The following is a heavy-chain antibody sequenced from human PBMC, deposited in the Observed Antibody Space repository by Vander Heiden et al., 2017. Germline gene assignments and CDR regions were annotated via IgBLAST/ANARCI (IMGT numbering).Heavy chain of an antibody. V-gene: IGHV3-30-3*01. CDR3: ARAPDTAMVMSYFDY. CDR1: TFTCYA. J-gene: IGHJ4*02. Sequence: TFTCYAMHWVRQAPGKGLEWVAVISYDGSNKYYADSVKGRFTISRDNSKNTLYLQMNSLRAEDTAVYYCARAPDTAMVMSYFDYWGQGTLVTVSS. CDR2: ISYDGSNK. D-gene: IGHD5-18*01.